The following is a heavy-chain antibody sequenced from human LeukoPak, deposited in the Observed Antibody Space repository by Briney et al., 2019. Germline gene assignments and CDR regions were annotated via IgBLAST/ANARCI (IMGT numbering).Heavy chain of an antibody. Sequence: SETLSLTCSVSGGSINSGDFHWSWVRQSPGKGLEWIGYINYRGSTDYNSSLKSRLIISVDTSKNHFSLKLNSVTAADTAVYYCASLGGYYNYWGRGRLVIVSS. D-gene: IGHD3-22*01. CDR2: INYRGST. J-gene: IGHJ4*02. V-gene: IGHV4-30-4*01. CDR3: ASLGGYYNY. CDR1: GGSINSGDFH.